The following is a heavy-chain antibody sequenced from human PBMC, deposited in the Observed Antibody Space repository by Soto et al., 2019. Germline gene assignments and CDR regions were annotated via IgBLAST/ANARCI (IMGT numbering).Heavy chain of an antibody. CDR2: IYYSGST. D-gene: IGHD6-13*01. Sequence: SETLSLTCTVSGGSISSSSCYWGWIRQPPGKGLEWIGSIYYSGSTYYNPSLKSRVTISVDTSKNQFSLKLSSVTAADTAVYYCARHAGIAAAGTYWFDPWGQGTLVTVS. J-gene: IGHJ5*02. V-gene: IGHV4-39*01. CDR3: ARHAGIAAAGTYWFDP. CDR1: GGSISSSSCY.